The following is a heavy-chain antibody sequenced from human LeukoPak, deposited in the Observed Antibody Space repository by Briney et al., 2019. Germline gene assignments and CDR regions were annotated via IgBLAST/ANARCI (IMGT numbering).Heavy chain of an antibody. CDR1: GYSFTDYY. Sequence: ASVKVSCKTSGYSFTDYYIHWVRQAPGQGLEWMAWINTKTGRTSSARKFQGRVTMTRDPSITTVYMDMAWLTSGNTAIYFCARADFIDAGPYLIGPWGQGTLVTVSS. J-gene: IGHJ5*02. CDR3: ARADFIDAGPYLIGP. D-gene: IGHD3-3*01. CDR2: INTKTGRT. V-gene: IGHV1-2*02.